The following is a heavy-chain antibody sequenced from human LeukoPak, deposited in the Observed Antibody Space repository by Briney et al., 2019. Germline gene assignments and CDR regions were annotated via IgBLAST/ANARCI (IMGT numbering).Heavy chain of an antibody. CDR2: IYYSGST. D-gene: IGHD1-26*01. CDR3: ARVGVLNWFDP. Sequence: SETLSLTCTVSGGSISSSPYYWGWIRQAPGKGLEWIGNIYYSGSTFYNPSLKSRVTISVDTSKNQFSLKLSSVTVADTAVYYCARVGVLNWFDPWGQGTPVTVSS. CDR1: GGSISSSPYY. J-gene: IGHJ5*02. V-gene: IGHV4-39*01.